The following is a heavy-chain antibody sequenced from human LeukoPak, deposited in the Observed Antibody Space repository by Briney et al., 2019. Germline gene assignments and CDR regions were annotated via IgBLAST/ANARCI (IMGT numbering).Heavy chain of an antibody. CDR1: GGSFSSGLYY. Sequence: SETLSLTCTVSGGSFSSGLYYWTWIRQPAGKGLEWIGRIYISGSTNYNPSLKSRVTISVGTSKNQFSLKLSSVTAADTAVYYCARVTGGYSYGHHFYYYYMDVWGKGTTVTISS. V-gene: IGHV4-61*10. D-gene: IGHD5-18*01. CDR2: IYISGST. J-gene: IGHJ6*03. CDR3: ARVTGGYSYGHHFYYYYMDV.